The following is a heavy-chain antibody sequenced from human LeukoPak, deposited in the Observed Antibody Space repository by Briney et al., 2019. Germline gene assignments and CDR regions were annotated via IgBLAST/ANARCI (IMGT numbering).Heavy chain of an antibody. D-gene: IGHD2-2*01. Sequence: PSETLSLTCTVSGGSISSYYWSWIRQPAGKGLEWIGRIYTSGSTNYNPSLKSRVTMSVDTSKNQFSLKLSSGTAADTAVYYCARDYCSSTSCYGIFDYWGQGTLVTVSS. CDR2: IYTSGST. J-gene: IGHJ4*02. V-gene: IGHV4-4*07. CDR3: ARDYCSSTSCYGIFDY. CDR1: GGSISSYY.